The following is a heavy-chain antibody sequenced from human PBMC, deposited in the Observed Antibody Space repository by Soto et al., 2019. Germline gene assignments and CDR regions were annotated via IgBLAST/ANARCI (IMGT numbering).Heavy chain of an antibody. Sequence: SETLSLTCAVYGGSFSGYYWSWIRQPPGKGLEWIGEINHSGSTNYNPSLKSRVTISVDTSKNQFSLKLSSVTAADTAVYYCARGYRAPSFGEGYNYRAWSLDDWGQGTLVTVSS. CDR2: INHSGST. CDR1: GGSFSGYY. J-gene: IGHJ4*02. V-gene: IGHV4-34*01. CDR3: ARGYRAPSFGEGYNYRAWSLDD. D-gene: IGHD5-12*01.